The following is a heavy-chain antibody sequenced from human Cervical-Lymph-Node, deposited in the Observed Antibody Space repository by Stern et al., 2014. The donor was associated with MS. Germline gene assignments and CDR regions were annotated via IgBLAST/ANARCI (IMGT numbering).Heavy chain of an antibody. D-gene: IGHD3-22*01. V-gene: IGHV7-4-1*02. J-gene: IGHJ4*02. CDR1: GYTFTNYA. CDR2: IDTNTGNP. CDR3: ARVSSGYYYPFGY. Sequence: VQLEESGSELKKPGASVKVSCKASGYTFTNYAMNWVRQAPGQGLESMGWIDTNTGNPTYAQGFTGRFVFSVDSSVSTAYLQISSLKAEDTAVYYCARVSSGYYYPFGYWGQGTLVTVSS.